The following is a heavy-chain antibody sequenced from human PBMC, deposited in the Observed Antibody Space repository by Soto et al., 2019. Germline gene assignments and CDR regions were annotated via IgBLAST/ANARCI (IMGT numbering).Heavy chain of an antibody. CDR3: AKTGSGYDLNWFDP. V-gene: IGHV3-23*01. J-gene: IGHJ5*02. CDR1: GFTFSSYA. Sequence: PGGSLRLSCAASGFTFSSYAMSWVRQAPGKGLEWVSAISGSGGSTYYADSVKGRFTISRDNSKNTLYPQMNSLRAEDTAVYYCAKTGSGYDLNWFDPWGQGTLVTVSS. D-gene: IGHD5-12*01. CDR2: ISGSGGST.